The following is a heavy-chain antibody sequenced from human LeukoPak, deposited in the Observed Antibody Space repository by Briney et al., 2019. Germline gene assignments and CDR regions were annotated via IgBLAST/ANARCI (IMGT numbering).Heavy chain of an antibody. J-gene: IGHJ6*02. D-gene: IGHD5-18*01. Sequence: SETLSLTCAVYGGSFSGYYWSWIRQPPGKGLEWIGEINHSGSTNYSPSLRSRVTISVDTSKNQFSLKLSSVTAADTAVYYCARGPRTMVTSYCSYGMDVWGQGTTVTVSS. CDR1: GGSFSGYY. V-gene: IGHV4-34*01. CDR3: ARGPRTMVTSYCSYGMDV. CDR2: INHSGST.